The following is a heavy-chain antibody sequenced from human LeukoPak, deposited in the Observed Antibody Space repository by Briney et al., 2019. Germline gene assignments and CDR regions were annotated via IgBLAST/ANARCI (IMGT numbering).Heavy chain of an antibody. CDR2: ISYDGSNK. CDR3: ARDRYSGSYFDY. CDR1: GFTFSSYA. D-gene: IGHD1-26*01. Sequence: GGSLRLSCAASGFTFSSYAMHWVRQAPGKGLEWVAVISYDGSNKYYADSVKGRFTISRDNSKNTLYLQMNSLRAEDTAVYYCARDRYSGSYFDYWGQGTLVTVSS. V-gene: IGHV3-30-3*01. J-gene: IGHJ4*02.